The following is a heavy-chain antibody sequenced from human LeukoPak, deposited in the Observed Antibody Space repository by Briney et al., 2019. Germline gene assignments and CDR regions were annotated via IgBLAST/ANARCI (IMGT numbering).Heavy chain of an antibody. V-gene: IGHV4-61*01. CDR3: ARSLNGGYFDY. J-gene: IGHJ4*02. D-gene: IGHD4-23*01. CDR1: GGSVSSASYY. CDR2: IYYSGST. Sequence: SETLSLTCTVSGGSVSSASYYWSWIRQPPGKGLEWIGYIYYSGSTNYNPSLKSRVTMSEDTSKNQFFLKLSFVTAADTAVYYCARSLNGGYFDYWGQGTLVTVSS.